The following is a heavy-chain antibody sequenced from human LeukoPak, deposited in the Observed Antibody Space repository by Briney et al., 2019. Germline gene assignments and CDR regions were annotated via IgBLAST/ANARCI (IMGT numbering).Heavy chain of an antibody. V-gene: IGHV1-18*01. CDR3: AREGYYDILTGYYADY. CDR1: GYTFTMYG. Sequence: GASVKVSCKASGYTFTMYGISWVRQAPGQGLEWMGWISAYNGDTNYAQKLQGRVTMTTDTSTSTAYMELRSLRPDDTAVYYCAREGYYDILTGYYADYWGQGTLVTVSS. J-gene: IGHJ4*02. D-gene: IGHD3-9*01. CDR2: ISAYNGDT.